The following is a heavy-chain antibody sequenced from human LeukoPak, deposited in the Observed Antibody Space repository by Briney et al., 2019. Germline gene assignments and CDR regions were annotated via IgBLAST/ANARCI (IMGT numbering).Heavy chain of an antibody. Sequence: PSETLSLTCAVYGGSFSGYYWSWIRQPPGKGLEWIGEINHSGSTNYNPSLKSRVTISVDTSKNQFSLKLSSVAAADTAVYYCTRVSTVTTLLFDYWGQGTLVTVSS. V-gene: IGHV4-34*01. D-gene: IGHD4-17*01. CDR2: INHSGST. J-gene: IGHJ4*02. CDR3: TRVSTVTTLLFDY. CDR1: GGSFSGYY.